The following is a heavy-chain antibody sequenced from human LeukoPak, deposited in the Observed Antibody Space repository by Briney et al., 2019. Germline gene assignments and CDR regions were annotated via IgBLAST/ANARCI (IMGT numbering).Heavy chain of an antibody. CDR3: AGLDYDILTGRDY. CDR1: GGSISSYY. D-gene: IGHD3-9*01. Sequence: SSETLSLTCTVSGGSISSYYWSWIRQPPGKGLGWIGYIYYSGSTNYNPSLKSRVTISVDTSKNQFSLKLSSVTAADTAVYYCAGLDYDILTGRDYWGQGTLVTVSS. J-gene: IGHJ4*02. V-gene: IGHV4-59*01. CDR2: IYYSGST.